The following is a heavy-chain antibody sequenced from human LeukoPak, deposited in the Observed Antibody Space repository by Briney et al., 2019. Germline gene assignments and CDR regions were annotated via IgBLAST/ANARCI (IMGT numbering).Heavy chain of an antibody. CDR3: AKDLELLWFGELFNYYYYYGMDV. Sequence: GGSLRLSCTTSGFTFSMYDMHWVRQAPGKGLEWVAVIRYDGSNEDYLDPVKGRFTISRDNSKNTLYLQMNSLRAEDTAVYYCAKDLELLWFGELFNYYYYYGMDVWGQGTTVTVSS. D-gene: IGHD3-10*01. CDR1: GFTFSMYD. V-gene: IGHV3-30*02. CDR2: IRYDGSNE. J-gene: IGHJ6*02.